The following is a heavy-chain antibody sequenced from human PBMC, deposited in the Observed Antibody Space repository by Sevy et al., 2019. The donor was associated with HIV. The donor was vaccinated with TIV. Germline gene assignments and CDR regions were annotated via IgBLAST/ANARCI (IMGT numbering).Heavy chain of an antibody. Sequence: GGSLRLSCAASGFTFSSYEMNWVRQAPGKGLEWVSYISSSGSTIYYAHSVKGRFTISRDNAKNSLYLQMNSLRAEDTAVYYCARDPHYYDSMALGAFDIWGQGTMVTVSS. D-gene: IGHD3-22*01. J-gene: IGHJ3*02. V-gene: IGHV3-48*03. CDR2: ISSSGSTI. CDR3: ARDPHYYDSMALGAFDI. CDR1: GFTFSSYE.